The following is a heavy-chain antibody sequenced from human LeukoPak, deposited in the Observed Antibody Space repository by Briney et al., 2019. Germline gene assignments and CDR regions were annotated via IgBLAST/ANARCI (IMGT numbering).Heavy chain of an antibody. CDR1: GFTFYDYA. J-gene: IGHJ4*02. CDR2: ITWNSGSI. CDR3: VKGISSWYPGAD. V-gene: IGHV3-9*01. D-gene: IGHD6-13*01. Sequence: PGGSLRLSCAASGFTFYDYAMHWVRQAPGKGLEGVSGITWNSGSIGYANSVKGRFTISRDNAKNSLFLQMNSLRVEDTALYYCVKGISSWYPGADWGQGALVTVSS.